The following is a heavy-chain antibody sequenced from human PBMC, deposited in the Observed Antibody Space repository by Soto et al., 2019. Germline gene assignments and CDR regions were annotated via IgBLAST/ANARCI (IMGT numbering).Heavy chain of an antibody. CDR2: IYNDGDT. CDR1: GFTISSNY. J-gene: IGHJ4*02. D-gene: IGHD6-13*01. CDR3: ARGGFISAAGVVDY. V-gene: IGHV3-53*04. Sequence: EVQLVESGGGLVQPGGSLRLSCAASGFTISSNYIFWVRQAPGKGLEWVSVIYNDGDTYYADSVKGRFTISRHNSKNTLYLQMNSLRAEDTALYYCARGGFISAAGVVDYWGQGTLVTVSS.